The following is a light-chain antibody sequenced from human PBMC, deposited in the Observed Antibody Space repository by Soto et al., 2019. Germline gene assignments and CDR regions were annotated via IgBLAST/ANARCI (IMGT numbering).Light chain of an antibody. CDR2: DVS. Sequence: QSALTQPASVSGSPGQSITISCTGTSSDVGGYNYVSWYQQHPGKAPKLMIYDVSNRPSGVSNRFSGSKSGNTASLTISGLPAEDAADYYCSSYTSSRTRVFGPGTKLTVL. CDR1: SSDVGGYNY. V-gene: IGLV2-14*01. CDR3: SSYTSSRTRV. J-gene: IGLJ1*01.